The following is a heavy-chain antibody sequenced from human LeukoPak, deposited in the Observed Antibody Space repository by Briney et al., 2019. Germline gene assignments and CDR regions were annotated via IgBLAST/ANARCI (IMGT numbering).Heavy chain of an antibody. V-gene: IGHV1-18*01. D-gene: IGHD5-18*01. CDR2: ISAYNGNT. CDR1: GYTFTSYG. CDR3: ARDLNTAMVQYYFDY. J-gene: IGHJ4*02. Sequence: ASVKVSFKASGYTFTSYGISWVRQAPGQGLEWMGWISAYNGNTNYAQKLQGRVTMTTDTSTSTAYMELRSLRSDDTAVYYCARDLNTAMVQYYFDYWGQGTLVTVSS.